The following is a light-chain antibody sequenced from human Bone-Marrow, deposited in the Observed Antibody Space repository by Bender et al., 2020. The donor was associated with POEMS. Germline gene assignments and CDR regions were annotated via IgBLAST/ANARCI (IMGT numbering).Light chain of an antibody. CDR3: QAWDTYSVI. V-gene: IGLV3-1*01. J-gene: IGLJ2*01. Sequence: SYEVTQPPSVSVSPGQTASITCSGDDLGDKYVAWYQQKPGQSPVLVIYQDTNRPSGIPERFSGSNSGNTATLTISGTQAMDEAGYYCQAWDTYSVIFGGGTKLTVL. CDR2: QDT. CDR1: DLGDKY.